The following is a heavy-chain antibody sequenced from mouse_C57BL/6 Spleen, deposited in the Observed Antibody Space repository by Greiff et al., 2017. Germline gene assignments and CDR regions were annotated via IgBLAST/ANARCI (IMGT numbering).Heavy chain of an antibody. CDR3: GGGSITTVVGFDD. CDR2: INPNYGTT. V-gene: IGHV1-39*01. CDR1: GYSFTDYN. D-gene: IGHD1-1*01. J-gene: IGHJ2*01. Sequence: EVQLQQSGPELVKPGASVKISCKASGYSFTDYNMNWVKQSTGKSLEWIGVINPNYGTTSYNQKFKGKATFTVDQSSSTAYMQLNSLTSEDSAVYYCGGGSITTVVGFDDWGQGTTLTVSS.